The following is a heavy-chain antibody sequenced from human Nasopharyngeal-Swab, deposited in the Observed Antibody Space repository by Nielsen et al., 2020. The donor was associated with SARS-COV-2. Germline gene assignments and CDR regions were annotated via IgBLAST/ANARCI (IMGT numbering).Heavy chain of an antibody. CDR1: GFTFSSYG. D-gene: IGHD5-18*01. Sequence: LTCAAPGFTFSSYGMHWVRQAPGKGLEWVAVIWYDGSNKYYADSVKGRFTISRDNSKNTLYLQMNSLRAEDTAVYYCARFSRYGNRSPYGMDVWGQGTTVTVSS. CDR2: IWYDGSNK. V-gene: IGHV3-33*01. CDR3: ARFSRYGNRSPYGMDV. J-gene: IGHJ6*02.